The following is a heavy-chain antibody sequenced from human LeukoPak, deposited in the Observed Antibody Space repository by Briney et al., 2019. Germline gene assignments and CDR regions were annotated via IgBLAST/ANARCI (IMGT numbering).Heavy chain of an antibody. V-gene: IGHV5-51*01. Sequence: GESLKISCTGSGYSFSNNWIGWVRQMPGKGLEWLGIIYPGDSDTRYSPSFQGQVTMSADKSINTAYLQWSSLKASDTAMYYCARRQGCSSTSCPPDYWGQGTLVTVSS. J-gene: IGHJ4*02. D-gene: IGHD2-2*01. CDR3: ARRQGCSSTSCPPDY. CDR2: IYPGDSDT. CDR1: GYSFSNNW.